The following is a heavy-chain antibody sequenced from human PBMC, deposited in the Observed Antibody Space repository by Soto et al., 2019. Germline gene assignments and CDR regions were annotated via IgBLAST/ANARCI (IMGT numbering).Heavy chain of an antibody. CDR2: ISYDGSNK. J-gene: IGHJ4*02. D-gene: IGHD2-15*01. V-gene: IGHV3-30*18. CDR3: ANVVGATTPSDY. CDR1: GFTFSGYG. Sequence: GGSLRLSCAASGFTFSGYGMHGVRQAPGKGLEWVAVISYDGSNKYYADSVNGRFTISRDNSKNTLYLQMNSLRAEDTAVYYCANVVGATTPSDYWSQGTLVTVSS.